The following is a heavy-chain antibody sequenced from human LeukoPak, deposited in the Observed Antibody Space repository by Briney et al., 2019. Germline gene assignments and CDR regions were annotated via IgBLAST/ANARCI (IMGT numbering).Heavy chain of an antibody. D-gene: IGHD2-2*01. CDR2: IYYSGST. V-gene: IGHV4-59*01. CDR1: GGSISSYY. Sequence: SETLSLTCTVSGGSISSYYWSWIRQPPGKGLEWIGYIYYSGSTNYNPSLKSRVTISVDTSKNQFSLKLSSVTAADTAVYYCAREMVPAAMNGFDPWGQGTLVTVSS. J-gene: IGHJ5*02. CDR3: AREMVPAAMNGFDP.